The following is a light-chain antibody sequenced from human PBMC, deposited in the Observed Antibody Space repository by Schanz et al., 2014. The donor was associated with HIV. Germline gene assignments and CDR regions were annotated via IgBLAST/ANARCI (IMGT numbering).Light chain of an antibody. CDR1: SSDVGGYNY. Sequence: QSALTQPASVSGSPGQSITISCTGTSSDVGGYNYVSWYQQHPGKAPKLMIYDGYKRPLGVPDRFSGSKSGNTASLTVSRLQAEDEADYYCTSYAGSNNLVFGGGTKLTVL. J-gene: IGLJ2*01. V-gene: IGLV2-8*01. CDR3: TSYAGSNNLV. CDR2: DGY.